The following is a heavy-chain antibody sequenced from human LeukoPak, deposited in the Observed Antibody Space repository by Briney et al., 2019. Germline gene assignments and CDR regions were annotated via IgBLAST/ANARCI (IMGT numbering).Heavy chain of an antibody. Sequence: PSETLSLTCAVSGGSISSGGYSWSWIRQPPGKGLEWIGYIYHSGSTYYNPSLKSRVTISVDTSKNQFSLKLSSVTAADTAVYYCARGFYDYVWGSYRYCLHDYGMDVWGQGTTVTVSS. D-gene: IGHD3-16*02. J-gene: IGHJ6*02. V-gene: IGHV4-30-2*01. CDR2: IYHSGST. CDR3: ARGFYDYVWGSYRYCLHDYGMDV. CDR1: GGSISSGGYS.